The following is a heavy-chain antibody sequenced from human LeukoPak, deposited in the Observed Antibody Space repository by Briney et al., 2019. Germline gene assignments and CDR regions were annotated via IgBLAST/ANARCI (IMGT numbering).Heavy chain of an antibody. CDR1: GFTFSSYA. Sequence: GGSLRLSCAASGFTFSSYAMHWVRQAPGKGLEWVAVISYDGSNKYYADSVKGRFTISRDNSKNTLYLQMNSLRSDDTAVYYCARDTSGSDPFDYWGQGTLVTVSS. CDR3: ARDTSGSDPFDY. D-gene: IGHD1-26*01. J-gene: IGHJ4*02. V-gene: IGHV3-30-3*01. CDR2: ISYDGSNK.